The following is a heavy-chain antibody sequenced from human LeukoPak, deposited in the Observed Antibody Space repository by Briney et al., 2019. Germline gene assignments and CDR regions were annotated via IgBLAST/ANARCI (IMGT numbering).Heavy chain of an antibody. CDR3: ARRTDTRGYRRFDY. D-gene: IGHD5-18*01. V-gene: IGHV4-34*01. CDR1: GGSFSGYY. Sequence: SETLSLTCAVYGGSFSGYYWSWIRQPPGKGLEWIGEINHSGSTNYNPSLKSRVAISVDTSKNQFSLKLSSVTAADTAVYYCARRTDTRGYRRFDYWGQGTLVTVSS. CDR2: INHSGST. J-gene: IGHJ4*02.